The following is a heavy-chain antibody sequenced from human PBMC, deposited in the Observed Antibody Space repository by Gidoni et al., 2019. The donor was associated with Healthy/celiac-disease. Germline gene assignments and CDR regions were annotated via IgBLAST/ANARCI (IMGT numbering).Heavy chain of an antibody. CDR2: INHSGST. J-gene: IGHJ4*02. D-gene: IGHD3-10*01. V-gene: IGHV4-34*01. CDR3: ARVQVLRGGKRGLGYDY. CDR1: GGSFSGYY. Sequence: QVQLQQWGAGLLKPSETLSLTCAVYGGSFSGYYWSWIRQPPGKGLEWIGEINHSGSTNYNPSLKSRVTISVDTSKNQFSLKLSSVTAADTAVYYCARVQVLRGGKRGLGYDYWGQGTLVTVSS.